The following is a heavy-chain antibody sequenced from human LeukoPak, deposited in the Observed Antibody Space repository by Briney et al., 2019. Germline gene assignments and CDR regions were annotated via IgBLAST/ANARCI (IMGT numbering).Heavy chain of an antibody. CDR2: INGDGKDT. D-gene: IGHD6-19*01. CDR1: GFILSTYW. J-gene: IGHJ4*02. V-gene: IGHV3-74*01. Sequence: GGSLRPSCAASGFILSTYWMHWVRQVPGKGLLWVSRINGDGKDTPYADSVKGRFTISRDNAKNMLYLQMNSLRVEDTGVYYCARGSSSGWPDYFDHWGQGALVTVSS. CDR3: ARGSSSGWPDYFDH.